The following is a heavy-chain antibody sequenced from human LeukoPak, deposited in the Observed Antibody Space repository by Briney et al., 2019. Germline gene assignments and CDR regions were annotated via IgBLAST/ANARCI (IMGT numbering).Heavy chain of an antibody. CDR1: GGSISSYY. CDR2: IYYSGST. Sequence: RTSETLSLTCTVSGGSISSYYWSWIRQPPGKGLEWIGYIYYSGSTNYNPPLKSRVTISVDTSKNQFSLKLSSVTAADTAVYYCARDQSTMGFTNWFDPWGQGTLVTVSS. J-gene: IGHJ5*02. D-gene: IGHD3-16*01. CDR3: ARDQSTMGFTNWFDP. V-gene: IGHV4-59*01.